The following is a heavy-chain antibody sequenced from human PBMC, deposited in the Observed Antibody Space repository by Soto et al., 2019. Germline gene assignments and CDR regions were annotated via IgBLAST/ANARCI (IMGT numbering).Heavy chain of an antibody. CDR1: GFTFSSYG. Sequence: QVQLVESGGGVVQPGRSLRLSCAASGFTFSSYGMHWVRQALGKGLEWVAVISYDGSNKYYADSVKGRFTISRDNSKNTLYLQMNSLRAEDTAVYYCAKDPDRDGYNPAYFDYWGQGTLVTVSS. D-gene: IGHD5-12*01. CDR3: AKDPDRDGYNPAYFDY. V-gene: IGHV3-30*18. J-gene: IGHJ4*02. CDR2: ISYDGSNK.